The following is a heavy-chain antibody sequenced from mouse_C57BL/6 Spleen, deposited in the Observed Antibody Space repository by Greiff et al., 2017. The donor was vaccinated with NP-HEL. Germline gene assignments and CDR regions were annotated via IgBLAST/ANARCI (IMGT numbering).Heavy chain of an antibody. CDR1: GYTFTSYW. CDR3: ARQATVGALRYFDD. V-gene: IGHV1-53*01. D-gene: IGHD1-1*01. CDR2: INPSNGGT. Sequence: VQLQQSGTELVKPGASVKLSCKASGYTFTSYWMHWVKQRPGQGLEWIGNINPSNGGTNYNEKCKSKATLTVDKSSSTAYMQLSILTSEDSAVYYCARQATVGALRYFDDWGPGTTVTVSS. J-gene: IGHJ1*01.